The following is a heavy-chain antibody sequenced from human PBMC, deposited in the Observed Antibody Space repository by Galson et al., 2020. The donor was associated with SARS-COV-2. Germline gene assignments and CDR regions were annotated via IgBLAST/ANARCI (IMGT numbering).Heavy chain of an antibody. V-gene: IGHV5-51*01. J-gene: IGHJ3*02. CDR3: ARHNLPSDASDI. CDR1: GYNFVSDW. Sequence: GESLKISCKASGYNFVSDWIAWVRQMPGKGLEWMGIIFPRDSDTRYNPSFQGQVTISVDTSITTAYLQWSSLKASDTAVYYCARHNLPSDASDIWGQGTMVTVSA. CDR2: IFPRDSDT.